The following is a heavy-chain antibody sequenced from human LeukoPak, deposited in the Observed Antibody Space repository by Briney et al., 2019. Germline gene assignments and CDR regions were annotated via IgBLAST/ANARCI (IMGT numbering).Heavy chain of an antibody. V-gene: IGHV1-2*02. D-gene: IGHD4-17*01. CDR1: GYTFTGYY. CDR3: TRDRDGAQGGH. J-gene: IGHJ4*02. Sequence: GASVKVSCKASGYTFTGYYMHWVRQAPGQGLEWMGWINPNSGGTNYAQKFRGRVTMTRDTSISTAYMDLSSLRSEDTAVYYCTRDRDGAQGGHWSQGTLVTVSS. CDR2: INPNSGGT.